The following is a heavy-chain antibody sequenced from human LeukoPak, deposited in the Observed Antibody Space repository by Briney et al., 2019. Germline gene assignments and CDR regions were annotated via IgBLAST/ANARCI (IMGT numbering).Heavy chain of an antibody. CDR2: MNPNSGNT. Sequence: ASVKVSCKASGYTFTSYDINWVRQATGQGLEWMGWMNPNSGNTGYAQKFQGRVTMIRNTSISTAYMELSSLRSEDTAVYYCARGVRCSGGSCYSDFDYWGQGTLVTVSS. V-gene: IGHV1-8*01. CDR3: ARGVRCSGGSCYSDFDY. J-gene: IGHJ4*02. CDR1: GYTFTSYD. D-gene: IGHD2-15*01.